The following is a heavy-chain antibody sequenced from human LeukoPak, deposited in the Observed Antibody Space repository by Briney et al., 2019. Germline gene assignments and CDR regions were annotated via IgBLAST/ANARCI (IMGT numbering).Heavy chain of an antibody. CDR3: AKYSRNGNNYGLDY. CDR1: GFTFSSYA. J-gene: IGHJ4*02. CDR2: ISGSGGNT. D-gene: IGHD5-18*01. V-gene: IGHV3-23*01. Sequence: GGSLRLSCAASGFTFSSYAMSWVRQAPGKGPEWVSGISGSGGNTYYADSVKGRFTMSRDNSKNTLYLHMNSLTVEDTAAYYCAKYSRNGNNYGLDYWGQGTLVTVSS.